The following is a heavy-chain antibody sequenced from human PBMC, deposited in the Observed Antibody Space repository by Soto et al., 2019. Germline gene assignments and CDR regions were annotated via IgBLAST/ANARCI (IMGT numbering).Heavy chain of an antibody. CDR2: IYPGDSDT. J-gene: IGHJ3*02. V-gene: IGHV5-51*01. Sequence: GESLKICCKGSGYSFTGYWVGWVRQMPGKGLEWMGIIYPGDSDTRYSPSFQGQVTISADKSISTAYLQWSSLKASDTAMYYCATYSGSFGTDAFDIWGQGTMVTVSS. CDR1: GYSFTGYW. D-gene: IGHD1-26*01. CDR3: ATYSGSFGTDAFDI.